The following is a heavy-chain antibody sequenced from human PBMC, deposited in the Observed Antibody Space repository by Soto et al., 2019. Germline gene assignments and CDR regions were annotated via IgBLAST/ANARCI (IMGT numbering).Heavy chain of an antibody. CDR2: IFYSGTA. D-gene: IGHD3-10*01. CDR1: GDSISRGNHY. Sequence: PSETLSLTCTVSGDSISRGNHYWSWIRQPPGKGLEWIGYIFYSGTAYYNPSLKSRLTISVDTSKNQFSLKLSSVTAADTAVYYCARTDYGTAYFDPWGKGSLGTVAS. J-gene: IGHJ5*02. V-gene: IGHV4-30-4*01. CDR3: ARTDYGTAYFDP.